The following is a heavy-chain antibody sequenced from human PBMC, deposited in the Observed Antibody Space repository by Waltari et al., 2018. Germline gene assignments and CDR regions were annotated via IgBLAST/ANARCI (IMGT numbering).Heavy chain of an antibody. CDR2: RKQDGSEK. D-gene: IGHD1-26*01. CDR1: GITFGAYW. CDR3: ARVGATDLPYFYGMDV. V-gene: IGHV3-7*01. Sequence: EMQLLESGGDLVQPGGSLRLSCGASGITFGAYWMTWVRQAPGKGLEWVANRKQDGSEKNYMDSVKGRFTISRDNAKKSLYLEVNNLRVEDTAVYYCARVGATDLPYFYGMDVWGQGTTVTVSS. J-gene: IGHJ6*02.